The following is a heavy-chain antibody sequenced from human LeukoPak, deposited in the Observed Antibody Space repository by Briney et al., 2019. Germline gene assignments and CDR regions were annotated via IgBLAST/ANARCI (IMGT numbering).Heavy chain of an antibody. Sequence: SETLSLTCTVSGASISPHYWTWIRQAPGRGLEWIGYVYYNGLTSYNASLRSRLILSVDTARNQFSLKLSSVTAADTAVYYCARGVGYSYGYCPHFDYWGQGTLVTVSS. J-gene: IGHJ4*02. CDR3: ARGVGYSYGYCPHFDY. D-gene: IGHD5-18*01. CDR2: VYYNGLT. CDR1: GASISPHY. V-gene: IGHV4-59*11.